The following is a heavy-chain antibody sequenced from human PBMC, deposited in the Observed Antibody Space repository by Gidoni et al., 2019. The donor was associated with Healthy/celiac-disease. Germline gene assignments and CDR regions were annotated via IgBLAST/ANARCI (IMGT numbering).Heavy chain of an antibody. CDR3: ARDPVWGSTYDAFDI. CDR1: GFTVSSNY. V-gene: IGHV3-53*01. CDR2: IYSGGST. D-gene: IGHD7-27*01. Sequence: EVQLVESGGGLIQPGGYLRLSCAASGFTVSSNYMIWVRQAPGKGLEWVSVIYSGGSTYYADSVKGRFTISRDNSKNTLYLQMNSLRAEDTAVYYCARDPVWGSTYDAFDIWGQGTMVTVSS. J-gene: IGHJ3*02.